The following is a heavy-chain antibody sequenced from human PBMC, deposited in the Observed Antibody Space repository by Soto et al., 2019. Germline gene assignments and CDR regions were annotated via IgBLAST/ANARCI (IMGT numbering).Heavy chain of an antibody. Sequence: QVQLQESGPGLVKPSETLSLTCTVSGGSVSSGSYYWSWIRQPPGKGLEWIGYIYYSGSTNYNPSPQRRVPISGRPSKNQFPPEPSSVDAADTAVYYCAREPHGGSGWFGPWGQGTLVTGSS. D-gene: IGHD3-10*01. CDR3: AREPHGGSGWFGP. V-gene: IGHV4-61*01. CDR1: GGSVSSGSYY. CDR2: IYYSGST. J-gene: IGHJ5*02.